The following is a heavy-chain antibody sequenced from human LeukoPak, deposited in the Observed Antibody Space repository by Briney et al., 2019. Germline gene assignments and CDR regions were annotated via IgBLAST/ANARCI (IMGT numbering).Heavy chain of an antibody. CDR2: INSDGSST. CDR3: ARPGAYGDHLDY. D-gene: IGHD4-17*01. J-gene: IGHJ4*02. CDR1: GFSFSSNW. V-gene: IGHV3-74*01. Sequence: PGGSLRLSCAASGFSFSSNWMHWVRQAPGKGLVWVSRINSDGSSTSYADSVKGRFTISRDNAKNTLYLQMNSLRAEDTAVYYCARPGAYGDHLDYWGQGTLVTVSS.